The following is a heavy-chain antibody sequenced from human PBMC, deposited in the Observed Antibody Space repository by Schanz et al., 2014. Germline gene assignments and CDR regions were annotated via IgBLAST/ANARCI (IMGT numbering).Heavy chain of an antibody. J-gene: IGHJ4*02. Sequence: QDQLLQSGAAVKKPGSSVRVSCKASGGTLDTYKIAWVRQVPGQGLEWMGWINTGSGDTKYSQNFQGRVTITRDTSASTAYMELSSLRSEDTAVYSCARGIGGYGANNYFDYWGQGTLXTVSS. D-gene: IGHD5-12*01. CDR1: GGTLDTYK. CDR3: ARGIGGYGANNYFDY. CDR2: INTGSGDT. V-gene: IGHV1-3*04.